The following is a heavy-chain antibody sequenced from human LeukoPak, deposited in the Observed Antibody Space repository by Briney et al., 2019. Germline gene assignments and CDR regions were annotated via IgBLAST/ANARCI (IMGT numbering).Heavy chain of an antibody. CDR3: AKGAYCSGGSCLESRYYYYYGMDV. D-gene: IGHD2-15*01. CDR2: ISGSGGGT. J-gene: IGHJ6*02. Sequence: GGSLRLSCAASGFTFSTYAMSWVRQAAGKGLEWVSLISGSGGGTYYADSVKGRFTISRDNSKNTLYLQLNSLRVEDTAVYYCAKGAYCSGGSCLESRYYYYYGMDVWGQGTTVTVSS. CDR1: GFTFSTYA. V-gene: IGHV3-23*01.